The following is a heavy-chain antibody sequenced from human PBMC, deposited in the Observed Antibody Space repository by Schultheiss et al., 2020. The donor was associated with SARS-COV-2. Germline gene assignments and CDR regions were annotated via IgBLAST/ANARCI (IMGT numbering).Heavy chain of an antibody. D-gene: IGHD2-2*02. CDR1: GGFISSGSYY. J-gene: IGHJ6*02. V-gene: IGHV4-39*07. CDR3: ARGYQLLYAVHYYYGMDV. CDR2: INHSGST. Sequence: TLSLTCTVSGGFISSGSYYWGWIRQPPGKGLEWIGEINHSGSTNYNPSLKSRVTMSVDTSKNEFSLKLTYVTAEDTAVYYCARGYQLLYAVHYYYGMDVWGQGTTVTVSS.